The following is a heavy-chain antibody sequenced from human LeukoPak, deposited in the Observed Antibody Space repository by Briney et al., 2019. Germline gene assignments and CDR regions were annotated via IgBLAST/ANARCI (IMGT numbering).Heavy chain of an antibody. Sequence: SETLSLTCTVSGGSIGSGDYYWSWTRQPPGKGLEWIGEINHSGSTNYNPSLKSRVTISVDTSKNQFSLKLSSVTAADTAVYYCARTKLNYGSGSYPFDYWGQGTLVTVSS. D-gene: IGHD3-10*01. CDR3: ARTKLNYGSGSYPFDY. CDR2: INHSGST. V-gene: IGHV4-30-4*01. J-gene: IGHJ4*02. CDR1: GGSIGSGDYY.